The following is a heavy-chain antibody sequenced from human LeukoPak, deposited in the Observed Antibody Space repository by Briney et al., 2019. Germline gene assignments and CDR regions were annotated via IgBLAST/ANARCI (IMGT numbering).Heavy chain of an antibody. Sequence: SGGSLRLSCAASGFIFSDYYMSWIRQAPGKGLEWVSSISSSSSYIYYADSVKGRFTISRDNAKNSLYLQMNSLRAEDTAVYYCARDSYGSGSYYWSQGTLVTVSS. CDR1: GFIFSDYY. CDR2: ISSSSSYI. J-gene: IGHJ4*02. CDR3: ARDSYGSGSYY. D-gene: IGHD3-10*01. V-gene: IGHV3-11*06.